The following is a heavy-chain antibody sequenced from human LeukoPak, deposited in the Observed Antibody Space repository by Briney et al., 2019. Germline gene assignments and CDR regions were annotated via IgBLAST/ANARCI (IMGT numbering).Heavy chain of an antibody. D-gene: IGHD6-13*01. Sequence: GASVKVSCKASGYTFTSYYIHWLRQAAGQGLEWMGVANPSGGSISYAQKFQDRMTMTRDTSTNTDYMELSSLRSDDTAVYYCARERAAASIFARRPYGMDVWGQGTTVTVSS. CDR2: ANPSGGSI. V-gene: IGHV1-46*01. CDR3: ARERAAASIFARRPYGMDV. CDR1: GYTFTSYY. J-gene: IGHJ6*02.